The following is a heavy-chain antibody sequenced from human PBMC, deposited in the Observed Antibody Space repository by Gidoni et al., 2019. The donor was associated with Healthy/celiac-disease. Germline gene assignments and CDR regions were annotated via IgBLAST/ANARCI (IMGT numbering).Heavy chain of an antibody. Sequence: EVQLVESGGGLVKPGGSLRLSCAASGFTFRSYSMNWVRQAPGKGLEWVSSISSSSSYIYYADSVKGRFTISRDNAKNSLYLQMNSLRAEDTAVYYCARLAYSSSWLYYFDYWGQGTLVTVSS. D-gene: IGHD6-13*01. J-gene: IGHJ4*02. CDR1: GFTFRSYS. V-gene: IGHV3-21*01. CDR2: ISSSSSYI. CDR3: ARLAYSSSWLYYFDY.